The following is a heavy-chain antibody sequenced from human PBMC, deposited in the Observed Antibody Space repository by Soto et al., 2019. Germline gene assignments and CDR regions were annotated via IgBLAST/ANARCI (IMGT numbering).Heavy chain of an antibody. CDR2: INHSGST. V-gene: IGHV4-34*01. Sequence: SETLSLTCAVYGGSFSGYYWSWIRQPPGKGLEWIGEINHSGSTNYNPSLKSRVTISVDTSKNQFSLKLSSVTAADTAVYYCARNYYDSSGYYRDWGQGTLVTVSS. CDR1: GGSFSGYY. CDR3: ARNYYDSSGYYRD. D-gene: IGHD3-22*01. J-gene: IGHJ4*02.